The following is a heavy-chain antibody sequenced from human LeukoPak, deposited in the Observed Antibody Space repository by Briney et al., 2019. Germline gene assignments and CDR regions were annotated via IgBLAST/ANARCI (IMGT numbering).Heavy chain of an antibody. D-gene: IGHD3-3*01. Sequence: GESLKISCKGSGHSFTTHWIAWVRQMPGKGPEWVGIINLGDSNTRYSPSFQGQVTISADKSISTAYLQWSSLKASDTAMYYCARPWGGYSSYFFDYWGQGTLVTVSS. CDR3: ARPWGGYSSYFFDY. CDR2: INLGDSNT. J-gene: IGHJ4*02. CDR1: GHSFTTHW. V-gene: IGHV5-51*01.